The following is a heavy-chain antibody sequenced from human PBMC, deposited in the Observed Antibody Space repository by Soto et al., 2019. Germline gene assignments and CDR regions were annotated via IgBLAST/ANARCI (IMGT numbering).Heavy chain of an antibody. CDR3: ARDRTAGGYCSGGSCLGGWFDP. J-gene: IGHJ5*02. Sequence: QVQLAQSGAEVKKPGASVKVSCKASGYTFTSFYMHWVRQAPGHGLEWMGIINPSGGSTTYAQKFQGRVTMTRDTSTSTVYMELSSLRSEDTAVYYCARDRTAGGYCSGGSCLGGWFDPWGQGTLVTVSS. V-gene: IGHV1-46*01. CDR1: GYTFTSFY. CDR2: INPSGGST. D-gene: IGHD2-15*01.